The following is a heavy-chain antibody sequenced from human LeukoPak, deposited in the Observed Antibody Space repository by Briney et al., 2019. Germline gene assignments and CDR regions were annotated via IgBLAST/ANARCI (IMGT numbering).Heavy chain of an antibody. D-gene: IGHD3-22*01. V-gene: IGHV3-64D*09. J-gene: IGHJ3*02. CDR2: ISSNGGST. CDR3: VKGFTHDSSGYPDAFDI. Sequence: GGSLRLSCSASGFTFSSYAMHWVRQAPGKGLEYVSAISSNGGSTHYADSVKGRFTISRDNSKNTLYLQMSSLRAEDTAVYYCVKGFTHDSSGYPDAFDIWGQGTMVTVSS. CDR1: GFTFSSYA.